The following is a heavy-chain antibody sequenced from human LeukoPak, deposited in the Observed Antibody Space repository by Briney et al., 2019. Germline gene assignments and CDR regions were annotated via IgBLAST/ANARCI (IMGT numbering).Heavy chain of an antibody. CDR2: ISYDGSNK. CDR1: GFTFSSYG. J-gene: IGHJ6*02. Sequence: GGSLRLSCAASGFTFSSYGMHWVRQAPGKGLEWVAVISYDGSNKYYADSVKGRFTISRDNSKNTLYLQMNSLRAEDTAVYYRARDLYGMDVWGQGTTVTVSS. V-gene: IGHV3-30*03. CDR3: ARDLYGMDV.